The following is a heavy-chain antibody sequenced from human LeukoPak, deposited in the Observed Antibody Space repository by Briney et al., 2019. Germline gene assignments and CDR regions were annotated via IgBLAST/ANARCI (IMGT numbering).Heavy chain of an antibody. J-gene: IGHJ3*02. CDR3: ARDFLSYDGSENHFEDTFDI. V-gene: IGHV1-18*01. D-gene: IGHD3-22*01. CDR1: GYSFDRHG. CDR2: IGAFNGNT. Sequence: ASVKVSCKASGYSFDRHGISWVRQAPGQGLEWLGWIGAFNGNTNYAQNLQDRVTMTADTSTTTAYMELRSLSSDDTAVYYCARDFLSYDGSENHFEDTFDIWGQGTMVTVSS.